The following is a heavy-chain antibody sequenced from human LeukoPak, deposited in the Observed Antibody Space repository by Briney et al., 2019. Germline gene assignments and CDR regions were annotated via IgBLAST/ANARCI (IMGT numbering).Heavy chain of an antibody. CDR3: AKDRATYYYDSSGYYPLRF. CDR1: GFTFSSYS. CDR2: IKGDGSDK. Sequence: GGSLRLSCAASGFTFSSYSMNWVRQAPGKGLEWVANIKGDGSDKYYVDSVKGRFTNSRDNSKNTLYLQMNSLRAEDTAVYYCAKDRATYYYDSSGYYPLRFRGQGTLVTVSS. V-gene: IGHV3-7*01. D-gene: IGHD3-22*01. J-gene: IGHJ4*02.